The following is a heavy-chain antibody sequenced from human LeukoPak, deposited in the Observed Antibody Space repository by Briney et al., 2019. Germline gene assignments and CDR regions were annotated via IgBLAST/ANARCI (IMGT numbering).Heavy chain of an antibody. V-gene: IGHV1-69*13. Sequence: SVKVSCKASGGTFSSYAISWVRQAPGQGLEWMGGIIPIFGTANYAQKFQGRVTITADESTSTAYMELSSLRSEDTAVYYCARGYSYGYPPDYYFDYWGQGTLVTVSS. D-gene: IGHD5-18*01. CDR1: GGTFSSYA. J-gene: IGHJ4*02. CDR2: IIPIFGTA. CDR3: ARGYSYGYPPDYYFDY.